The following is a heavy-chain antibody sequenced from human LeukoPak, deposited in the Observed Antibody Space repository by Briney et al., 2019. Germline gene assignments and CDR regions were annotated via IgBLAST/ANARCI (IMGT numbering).Heavy chain of an antibody. V-gene: IGHV3-11*01. J-gene: IGHJ4*02. Sequence: GSLRLSCAASGFTFSDYYMSWIRQAPGKGLEWVSYISNSDSTTFYADSVKGRFTISRDNAKNSLYLQMNGLRAEDTAVYYCVRVEGVIRYWGQGTLVTVSS. CDR3: VRVEGVIRY. CDR1: GFTFSDYY. CDR2: ISNSDSTT. D-gene: IGHD3-10*01.